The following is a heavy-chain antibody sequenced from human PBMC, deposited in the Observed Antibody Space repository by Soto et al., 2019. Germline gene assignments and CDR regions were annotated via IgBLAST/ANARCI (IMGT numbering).Heavy chain of an antibody. CDR2: IYHSGST. J-gene: IGHJ4*02. V-gene: IGHV4-30-2*01. Sequence: PSETLSLTCAVSGGSISSGGYSWSRIRQPPGKGLEWIGYIYHSGSTYYNPSLKSRVTISVDRSKNQFSLKLSSVTAADTAVYYCARVDTAMVLFDYWGQGTLVTVSS. CDR1: GGSISSGGYS. D-gene: IGHD5-18*01. CDR3: ARVDTAMVLFDY.